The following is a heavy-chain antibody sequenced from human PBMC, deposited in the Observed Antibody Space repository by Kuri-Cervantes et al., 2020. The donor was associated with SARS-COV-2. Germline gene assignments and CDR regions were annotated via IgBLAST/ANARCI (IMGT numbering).Heavy chain of an antibody. CDR2: INSDGSVT. D-gene: IGHD3-22*01. CDR3: AKDMYYDSSGFYDAFDI. V-gene: IGHV3-74*01. Sequence: GESLKISCAASGFTFSRSWMLWVRQAPGKGLVWVSRINSDGSVTSYPDSVEGRFTISRDNAKNTLSLQMNSLSAEDTAVYYCAKDMYYDSSGFYDAFDIWGQGTMVTVSS. CDR1: GFTFSRSW. J-gene: IGHJ3*02.